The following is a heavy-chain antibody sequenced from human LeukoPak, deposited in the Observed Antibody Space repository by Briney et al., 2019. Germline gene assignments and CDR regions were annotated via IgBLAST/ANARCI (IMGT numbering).Heavy chain of an antibody. D-gene: IGHD1-26*01. CDR2: INNDGSST. CDR3: ARGSDSGNYYDFDY. Sequence: GGSLRLSCAASGFTFSSYWMHWVRQAPGKGLVWVSRINNDGSSTTYSDSVKGRFTISRDNAKNTLFMQMNTLRAEDTAVYYCARGSDSGNYYDFDYWGQGTLVTVSS. CDR1: GFTFSSYW. V-gene: IGHV3-74*01. J-gene: IGHJ4*02.